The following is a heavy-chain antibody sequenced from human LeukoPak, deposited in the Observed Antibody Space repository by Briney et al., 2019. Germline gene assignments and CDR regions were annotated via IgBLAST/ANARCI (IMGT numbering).Heavy chain of an antibody. V-gene: IGHV1-69*13. CDR3: AGHCSSTSCADY. D-gene: IGHD2-2*01. CDR1: GGTFSSYA. J-gene: IGHJ4*02. Sequence: SVKVSCKASGGTFSSYAISWVRQAPGQGLEWMGGIIPIFGTANYAQKFQGRVTITADESTSTAYMELSSLRSEDTAVYYCAGHCSSTSCADYWGQGTLVTVSS. CDR2: IIPIFGTA.